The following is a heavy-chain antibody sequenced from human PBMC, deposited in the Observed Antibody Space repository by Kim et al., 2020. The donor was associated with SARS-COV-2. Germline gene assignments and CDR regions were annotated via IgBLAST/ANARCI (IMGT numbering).Heavy chain of an antibody. V-gene: IGHV3-21*01. CDR3: ATTPYSSSAGGPYGMDV. Sequence: GGSLRLSCAASGFTFSSYSMNWVRQAPGKGLEWVSSISSSSSYIYYADSVKGRFTISRDNAKNSLYLQMNSLRAEDTAVYYCATTPYSSSAGGPYGMDVWGQGTTVTVSS. CDR2: ISSSSSYI. D-gene: IGHD6-6*01. J-gene: IGHJ6*02. CDR1: GFTFSSYS.